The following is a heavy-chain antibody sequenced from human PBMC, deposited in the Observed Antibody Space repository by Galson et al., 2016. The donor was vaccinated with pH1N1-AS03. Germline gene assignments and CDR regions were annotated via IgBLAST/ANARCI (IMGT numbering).Heavy chain of an antibody. J-gene: IGHJ4*02. CDR3: ARTAGWLPDF. D-gene: IGHD3-9*01. V-gene: IGHV2-5*02. CDR2: IYWDDDK. CDR1: GFSLTTSAVG. Sequence: PALVKPTQTLTLTCTFSGFSLTTSAVGVVWIRQPPGKALEWLALIYWDDDKRYNSSLKSRLIITKDTSKNQVVLTMTNMDPVDTATYYCARTAGWLPDFWGQGTLVTVSS.